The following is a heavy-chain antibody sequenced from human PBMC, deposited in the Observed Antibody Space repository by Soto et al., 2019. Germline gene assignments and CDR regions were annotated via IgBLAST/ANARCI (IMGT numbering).Heavy chain of an antibody. CDR2: IYYSGSP. CDR3: AGIYSGSLGWTLRY. J-gene: IGHJ4*02. D-gene: IGHD1-26*01. Sequence: QVQLQESGPGLVKLSQTLSLTCTVSGGSISSDGYYWSWIRQPQGKRLEWIGYIYYSGSPYYTPSLKIRVNISVDTSKNQFSLKLSSVTAADTAVYYCAGIYSGSLGWTLRYWGQGTLVTVSS. CDR1: GGSISSDGYY. V-gene: IGHV4-31*03.